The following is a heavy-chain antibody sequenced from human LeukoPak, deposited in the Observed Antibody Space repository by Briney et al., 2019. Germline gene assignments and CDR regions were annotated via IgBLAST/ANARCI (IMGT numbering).Heavy chain of an antibody. Sequence: PSETLSLTCTVSGGSISSGGYYWSWIRQPPGKGLEWIGYIYHSGSTYYNPSHKSRVTISVDTSKNQFSLKLSSVTAADTAVYYCARQDYDILTGYYTGFDYWGQGTLVTVSS. CDR1: GGSISSGGYY. J-gene: IGHJ4*02. CDR2: IYHSGST. D-gene: IGHD3-9*01. V-gene: IGHV4-30-2*01. CDR3: ARQDYDILTGYYTGFDY.